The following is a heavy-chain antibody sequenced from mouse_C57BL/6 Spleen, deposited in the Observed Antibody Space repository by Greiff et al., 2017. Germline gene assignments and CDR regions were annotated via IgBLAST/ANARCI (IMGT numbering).Heavy chain of an antibody. J-gene: IGHJ3*01. Sequence: ESGPGLVKPSQSLSLTCSVTGYSITRGYYWNWIRQFPGNKLEWMGYISYNGSNNYNPSLKNRISITRDPSKNQFFLKLNSVTTEDTATYYCARGDYPFAYWGQGTLVTVSA. CDR1: GYSITRGYY. D-gene: IGHD2-4*01. CDR2: ISYNGSN. CDR3: ARGDYPFAY. V-gene: IGHV3-6*01.